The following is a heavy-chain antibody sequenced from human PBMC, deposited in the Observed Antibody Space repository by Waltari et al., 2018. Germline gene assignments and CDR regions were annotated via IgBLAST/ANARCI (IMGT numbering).Heavy chain of an antibody. V-gene: IGHV1-69*01. CDR3: AKVSWASVEPAWGYIQL. D-gene: IGHD2-2*01. CDR2: IIPVSGAG. CDR1: GGAFTKSG. J-gene: IGHJ1*01. Sequence: QVQLVQSGAAVKKPGSSGRVSCKATGGAFTKSGTPGVRQAPAQGLAGMGGIIPVSGAGSSAQRFQNRVAISADESTTTSYLDLSNLRVDDTAIYYCAKVSWASVEPAWGYIQLWGQGTLVTVSS.